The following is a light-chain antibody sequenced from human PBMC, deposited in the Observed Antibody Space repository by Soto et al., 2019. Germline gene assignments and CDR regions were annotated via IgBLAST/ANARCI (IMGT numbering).Light chain of an antibody. V-gene: IGKV3-15*01. CDR1: LTVGTN. J-gene: IGKJ1*01. CDR2: GAS. CDR3: QHHNNWPPGT. Sequence: VMTQSPATLSVSPGERATLSCRASLTVGTNLAWYQQKPGQPPRLLIYGASTRATGIPARFSGSGSGTAVTLTISSLQSEDFAVYYCQHHNNWPPGTFGQGTRVEIK.